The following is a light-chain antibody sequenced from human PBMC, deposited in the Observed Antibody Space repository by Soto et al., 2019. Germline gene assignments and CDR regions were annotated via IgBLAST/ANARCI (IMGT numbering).Light chain of an antibody. CDR1: QSVSSIY. J-gene: IGKJ5*01. V-gene: IGKV3-20*01. CDR3: QQFGTSPPST. Sequence: EIVLTQSPGTLSLSPGERATLSCRASQSVSSIYFAWYQQKPGQAPRLLIYGASSRATGIPDRFSGSGSGTDFTLTISRLEPEDFAGYYCQQFGTSPPSTFGQGTRLEIK. CDR2: GAS.